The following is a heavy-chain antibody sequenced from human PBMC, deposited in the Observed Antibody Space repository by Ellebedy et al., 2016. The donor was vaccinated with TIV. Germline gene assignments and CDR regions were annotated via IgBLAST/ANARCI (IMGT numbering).Heavy chain of an antibody. CDR3: ARDTTSDY. CDR1: GFTFSDHY. Sequence: GESLKIPCAVSGFTFSDHYMDWVRLAPGKGPEWVGRSSNKAKSYTTDYAASVNGRFTISRDDSKNSLYLQMNSLKTEDTAIYYCARDTTSDYWGQGALVTVSS. D-gene: IGHD1-1*01. J-gene: IGHJ4*02. V-gene: IGHV3-72*01. CDR2: SSNKAKSYTT.